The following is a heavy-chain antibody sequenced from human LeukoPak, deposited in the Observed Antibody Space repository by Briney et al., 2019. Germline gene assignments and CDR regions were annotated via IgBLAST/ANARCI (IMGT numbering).Heavy chain of an antibody. D-gene: IGHD3-16*01. CDR2: ISGDGGST. CDR3: AKDGGGAFDI. V-gene: IGHV3-43*02. CDR1: GFTFDDYA. Sequence: GGSLRLSCAASGFTFDDYAMHWVRQAPGKGLEWVSLISGDGGSTYYADSVKGRFTISRDNSKNTLYLQMNSLRAEDTAVYYCAKDGGGAFDIWGQGTMVTVSS. J-gene: IGHJ3*02.